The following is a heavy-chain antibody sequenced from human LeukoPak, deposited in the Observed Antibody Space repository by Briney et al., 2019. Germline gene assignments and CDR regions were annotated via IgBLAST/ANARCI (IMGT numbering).Heavy chain of an antibody. CDR3: ARRSSAGMATMFGTTLTFDY. Sequence: TSETLSLTCTVSGGSINSSSYYWGWIRQPPGKGLEWIGSIYYSGSTYYNPSLKSRVTISVDTSKNQFSLKLSSVTAADTAVYYCARRSSAGMATMFGTTLTFDYWGQGTLVTVSS. CDR2: IYYSGST. D-gene: IGHD5-24*01. CDR1: GGSINSSSYY. V-gene: IGHV4-39*01. J-gene: IGHJ4*02.